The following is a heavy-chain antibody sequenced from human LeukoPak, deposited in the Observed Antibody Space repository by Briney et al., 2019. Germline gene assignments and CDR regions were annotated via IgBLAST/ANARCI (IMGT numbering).Heavy chain of an antibody. D-gene: IGHD4-17*01. J-gene: IGHJ4*02. Sequence: GGSLRLSCSASGFIFRHYAVNWVRQAPGKGLEWVSAISGSGGSTYYADSVKGRFTISRDNSKNTLYLQMNSLRAEDTAVYYCAKDRETTVTTYYFDYWGQGTLVTVSS. CDR3: AKDRETTVTTYYFDY. V-gene: IGHV3-23*01. CDR1: GFIFRHYA. CDR2: ISGSGGST.